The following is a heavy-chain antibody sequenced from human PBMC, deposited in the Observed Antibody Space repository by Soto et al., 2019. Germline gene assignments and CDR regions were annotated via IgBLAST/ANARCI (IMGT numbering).Heavy chain of an antibody. D-gene: IGHD3-10*01. J-gene: IGHJ5*02. Sequence: PGGSLRLSCAASGFXFSTYWMSWVRQAPGKGLEWLANINEDGSEKYYVDSVKGRFTVSRDNAQNSLYLQMNSLRAEDTAMYYCAISILGRGDNWFDPWGQGTLVTVSS. CDR2: INEDGSEK. CDR3: AISILGRGDNWFDP. CDR1: GFXFSTYW. V-gene: IGHV3-7*01.